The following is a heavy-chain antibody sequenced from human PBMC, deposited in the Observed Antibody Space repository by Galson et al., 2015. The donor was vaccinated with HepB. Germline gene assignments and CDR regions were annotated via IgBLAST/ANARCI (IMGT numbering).Heavy chain of an antibody. J-gene: IGHJ5*02. Sequence: SLRLSCAASGFTFSNYWMFWVRQAPGEGLEWVGNINKDGGGKNYADSVKGRFTISRDNAKNSLILQMNGLRVEDTAVYYCASHVAWGQGALVTVSS. CDR1: GFTFSNYW. V-gene: IGHV3-7*01. CDR3: ASHVA. CDR2: INKDGGGK.